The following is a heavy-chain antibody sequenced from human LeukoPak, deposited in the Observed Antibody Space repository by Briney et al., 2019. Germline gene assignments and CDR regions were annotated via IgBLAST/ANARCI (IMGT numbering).Heavy chain of an antibody. V-gene: IGHV3-11*06. Sequence: PGGSLSLSCVASGFTFSDYYVSWIRQAPGKGLEWVSYITAGTTYTKYADSVKGRFTISRDTTKNSVSLQMNSLRVEGTAVYYCAKSLDSSSWFYFDHWGLGTLVTVSS. J-gene: IGHJ4*02. CDR3: AKSLDSSSWFYFDH. D-gene: IGHD6-19*01. CDR1: GFTFSDYY. CDR2: ITAGTTYT.